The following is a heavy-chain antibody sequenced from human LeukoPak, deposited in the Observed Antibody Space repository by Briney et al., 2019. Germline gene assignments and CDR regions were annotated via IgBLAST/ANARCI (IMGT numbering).Heavy chain of an antibody. J-gene: IGHJ4*02. Sequence: PGGSLRLSCAASGFTFDDYAMHWVRQAPGKGLEWIGYIYYSGSTNYDPSLKSRVTISADTSKNQFSLKLSSVTAADTAVYYCARMPKYCSGGSCLGFDYWGLGTLVTVSS. CDR3: ARMPKYCSGGSCLGFDY. D-gene: IGHD2-15*01. CDR2: IYYSGST. CDR1: GFTFDDYA. V-gene: IGHV4-59*01.